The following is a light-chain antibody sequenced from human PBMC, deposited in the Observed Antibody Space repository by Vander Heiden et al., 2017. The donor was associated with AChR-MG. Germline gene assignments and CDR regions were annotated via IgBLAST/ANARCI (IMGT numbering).Light chain of an antibody. V-gene: IGLV1-44*01. CDR1: SSNIGSNY. J-gene: IGLJ2*01. CDR2: TNN. CDR3: AAWDDSLNGVV. Sequence: QSVLTQPPSASGTPGPRATISCSGSSSNIGSNYVYWYQQLPGTAPKLLSYTNNQRPSGVHDRSSGSKSGTSASLAISGLQSEDEADYYCAAWDDSLNGVVFGGGTKLTVL.